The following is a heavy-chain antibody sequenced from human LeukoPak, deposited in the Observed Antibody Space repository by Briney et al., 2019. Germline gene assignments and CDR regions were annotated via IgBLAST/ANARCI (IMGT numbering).Heavy chain of an antibody. D-gene: IGHD1-26*01. CDR1: GYSFTNFW. CDR2: IHPGDSDT. CDR3: ARRSGSYFDY. Sequence: GESLKISCKGSGYSFTNFWIGWVRQTPGKGLEWMGIIHPGDSDTRYSPSFQGQVTISADKSISTAYLQWNSLKASDTAMYYCARRSGSYFDYWGQGTLVTVSS. V-gene: IGHV5-51*01. J-gene: IGHJ4*02.